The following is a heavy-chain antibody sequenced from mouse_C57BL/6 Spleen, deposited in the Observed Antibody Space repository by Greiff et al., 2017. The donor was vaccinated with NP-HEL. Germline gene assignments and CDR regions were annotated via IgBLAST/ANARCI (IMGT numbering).Heavy chain of an antibody. J-gene: IGHJ1*03. Sequence: EVQLQESGEGLVKPGGSLKLSCAASGFTFSSYAMSWVRQTPEKRLEWVAYISSGGDYIYYADTVKGRFTISRDNARNTLYLQMSSLKSEDTAMYYCTRGGGSSYWYFDVWGTGTTVTVSS. D-gene: IGHD1-1*01. CDR3: TRGGGSSYWYFDV. CDR1: GFTFSSYA. V-gene: IGHV5-9-1*02. CDR2: ISSGGDYI.